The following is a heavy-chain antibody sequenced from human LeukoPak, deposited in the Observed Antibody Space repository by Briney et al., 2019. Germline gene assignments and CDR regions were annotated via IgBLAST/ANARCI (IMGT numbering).Heavy chain of an antibody. CDR3: ARAGQFTNNWFDP. D-gene: IGHD5-24*01. CDR1: GGSISSSSYY. J-gene: IGHJ5*02. Sequence: SETLSLTCTVSGGSISSSSYYWDWIRQPPGKGLEWIGSMYYSGSTYYNPSLRSRVTISVDTSKNQFSLKLSSVTAADTAVYYCARAGQFTNNWFDPWGQGTLVTVSS. CDR2: MYYSGST. V-gene: IGHV4-39*07.